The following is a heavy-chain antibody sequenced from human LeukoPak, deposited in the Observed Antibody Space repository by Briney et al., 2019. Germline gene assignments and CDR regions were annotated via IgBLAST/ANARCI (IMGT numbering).Heavy chain of an antibody. CDR1: GGSFSGYY. V-gene: IGHV4-34*01. CDR2: INHSGST. Sequence: SETLSLTCAVYGGSFSGYYWSWIRQPPGKGLEWIGEINHSGSTNYNPSLKSRVTISVDTSKNQFPLKLSSVTAADTAVYYCARAYCSGGSCYLKYFQHWGQGTLVTVSS. CDR3: ARAYCSGGSCYLKYFQH. D-gene: IGHD2-15*01. J-gene: IGHJ1*01.